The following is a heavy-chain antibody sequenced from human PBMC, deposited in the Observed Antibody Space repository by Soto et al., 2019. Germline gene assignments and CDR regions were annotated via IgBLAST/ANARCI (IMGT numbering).Heavy chain of an antibody. V-gene: IGHV4-34*01. Sequence: SETLFLTCAVYGGFTPMYNWNWIRQPPGKGLEWIGEIDHSGTTNYNPSLKSRVTMSVDTSKNQFSLKMSSLTAADTAVYYCARVRRNVGIRRDHRARGCDSWSQGSLVTVS. CDR1: GGFTPMYN. CDR2: IDHSGTT. J-gene: IGHJ4*02. D-gene: IGHD3-10*01. CDR3: ARVRRNVGIRRDHRARGCDS.